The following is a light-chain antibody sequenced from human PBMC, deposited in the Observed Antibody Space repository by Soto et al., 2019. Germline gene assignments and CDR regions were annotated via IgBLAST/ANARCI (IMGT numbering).Light chain of an antibody. Sequence: SLFTRERASVVWGASESLDINLAWYQKKAGQAPRLLIYGASTRATAIPARFSGSGSGTEFTLTISSLQSEDGTLYCCQHSNNLPWRFGQGTKA. J-gene: IGKJ1*01. CDR2: GAS. CDR1: ESLDIN. V-gene: IGKV3-15*01. CDR3: QHSNNLPWR.